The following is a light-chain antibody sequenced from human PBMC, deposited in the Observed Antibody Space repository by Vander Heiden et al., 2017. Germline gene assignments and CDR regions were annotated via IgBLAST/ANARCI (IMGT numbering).Light chain of an antibody. V-gene: IGKV3-11*01. Sequence: ENVLSQSPATPSLSLGERAPLSCRASRGDSKSLAWYQQKPDQAPRLLIYTASSATTGIPTRCSSGGSETDITLTISSLEPEDVAVYCYQQRDCWPVAFGGGTTVEIK. CDR3: QQRDCWPVA. CDR2: TAS. CDR1: RGDSKS. J-gene: IGKJ4*01.